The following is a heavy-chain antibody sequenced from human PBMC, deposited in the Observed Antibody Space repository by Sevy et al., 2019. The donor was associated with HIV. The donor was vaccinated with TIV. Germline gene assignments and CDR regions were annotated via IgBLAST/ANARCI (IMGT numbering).Heavy chain of an antibody. D-gene: IGHD3-10*01. CDR1: GFIFSNYA. V-gene: IGHV3-30*04. CDR3: ARAPGFYGSGSYQWFDP. J-gene: IGHJ5*02. CDR2: ISSDGSDK. Sequence: GGSLRLSCAASGFIFSNYAIHWVRQAPGKGLEWVAVISSDGSDKYYADSVKGRFTISRDNSKNTLYLQLTSLRAEDRAIYYCARAPGFYGSGSYQWFDPWGQGTLVTVSS.